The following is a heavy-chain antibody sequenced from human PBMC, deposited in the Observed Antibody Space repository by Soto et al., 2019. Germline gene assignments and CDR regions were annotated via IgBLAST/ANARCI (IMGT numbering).Heavy chain of an antibody. V-gene: IGHV4-61*01. J-gene: IGHJ6*02. CDR3: ARPLPETYGAYGMDV. CDR2: IYSTGST. Sequence: SETLSLTCSVSGVSVSSGSYYWSWIRQPPGKGLEWIGCIYSTGSTKHNPSLKSRAIISVDTSKNQFSLKLTSVTAADTAVYYCARPLPETYGAYGMDVWGQGTTATVSS. CDR1: GVSVSSGSYY. D-gene: IGHD4-17*01.